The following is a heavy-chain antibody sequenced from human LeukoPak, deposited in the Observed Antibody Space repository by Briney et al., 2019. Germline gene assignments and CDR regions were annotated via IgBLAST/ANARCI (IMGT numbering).Heavy chain of an antibody. Sequence: SETLSLTCTVSSGSISSYYWSWIRQPPGKGLEWIGYIYYSGSTNYNPSLKSRVTISVDTSKNQFSLKLSSVTAADTAVYYCARVDDSGSYDAPLDYYYYYMDVWGKGTTVTVSS. CDR3: ARVDDSGSYDAPLDYYYYYMDV. J-gene: IGHJ6*03. V-gene: IGHV4-59*01. CDR2: IYYSGST. CDR1: SGSISSYY. D-gene: IGHD3-10*01.